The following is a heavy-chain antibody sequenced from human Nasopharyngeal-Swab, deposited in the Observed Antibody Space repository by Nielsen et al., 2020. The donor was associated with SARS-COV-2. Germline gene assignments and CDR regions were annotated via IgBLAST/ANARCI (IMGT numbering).Heavy chain of an antibody. J-gene: IGHJ4*02. Sequence: GGSLRLSCAASGFTFSSYSMNWVRLAPGKGLEWVSSISSSSSYIYYADSVQGRFTIPRDNAKNSLYLQMNSLRAEDTAVYYCARDSCSGVSCYSDFDYWGQGTLVTVSS. D-gene: IGHD2-15*01. V-gene: IGHV3-21*01. CDR2: ISSSSSYI. CDR1: GFTFSSYS. CDR3: ARDSCSGVSCYSDFDY.